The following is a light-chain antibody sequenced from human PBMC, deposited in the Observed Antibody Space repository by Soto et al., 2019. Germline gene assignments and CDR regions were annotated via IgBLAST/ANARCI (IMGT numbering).Light chain of an antibody. J-gene: IGKJ1*01. CDR1: QSLLDSHGCNC. CDR2: LGS. Sequence: DIVMTQSPLSLPVTPGEPASISCRSSQSLLDSHGCNCLDWYLQKPGQFPQLLIYLGSNRASGVPDRFSGSGSGTDFKLKIRRVEAEDVGVYYCLQSPRNTLTFGPGTKMEIK. V-gene: IGKV2-28*01. CDR3: LQSPRNTLT.